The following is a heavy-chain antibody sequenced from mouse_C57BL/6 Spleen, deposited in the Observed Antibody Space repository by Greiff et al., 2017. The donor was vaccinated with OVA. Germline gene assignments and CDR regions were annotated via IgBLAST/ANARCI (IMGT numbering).Heavy chain of an antibody. CDR3: ARPIAGVYAMDY. Sequence: EVQLLESGGGLVQPGGSLKLSCAASGFTFSGYYMSWVRQTPEQRLEWVAYISTGGGSTYYPDTVKVRFTLSRDTSKNTVYLQMSRLKSEDTAVYYCARPIAGVYAMDYWGQGTSVTVSS. CDR1: GFTFSGYY. J-gene: IGHJ4*01. CDR2: ISTGGGST. D-gene: IGHD1-1*01. V-gene: IGHV5-12*01.